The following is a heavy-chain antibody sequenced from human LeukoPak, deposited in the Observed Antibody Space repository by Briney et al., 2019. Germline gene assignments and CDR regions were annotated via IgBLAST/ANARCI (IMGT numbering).Heavy chain of an antibody. CDR3: ARSTYSRAFDI. D-gene: IGHD6-13*01. CDR2: INPSGGST. J-gene: IGHJ3*02. CDR1: GYTFTSYY. Sequence: ASVKVSCKASGYTFTSYYMHWVRQAPGQGLEWMGIINPSGGSTSYAQKFQGRVTMTRDMSTSTVYMELSSLRSEDTAVYYCARSTYSRAFDIWGQGTMVTVSS. V-gene: IGHV1-46*01.